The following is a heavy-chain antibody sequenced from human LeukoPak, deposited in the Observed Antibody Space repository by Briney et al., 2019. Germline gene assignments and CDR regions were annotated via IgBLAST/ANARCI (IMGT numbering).Heavy chain of an antibody. J-gene: IGHJ3*02. V-gene: IGHV1-2*02. D-gene: IGHD1-1*01. Sequence: GASVKVSCKASGYTFTDYYMHWVRQAPGQGLEWMGWINPNSGGTNYAQKFQGRVTMTRDTSISTAYMELSRLRSDDTAVYYCAREDPNGTRAFDIWGQGTMVTVSS. CDR2: INPNSGGT. CDR3: AREDPNGTRAFDI. CDR1: GYTFTDYY.